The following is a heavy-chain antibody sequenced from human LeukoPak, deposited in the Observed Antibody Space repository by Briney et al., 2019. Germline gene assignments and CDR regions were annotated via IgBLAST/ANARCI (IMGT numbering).Heavy chain of an antibody. V-gene: IGHV1-2*02. J-gene: IGHJ6*02. Sequence: ASVKVSCKASGYTFNEYYMHWVRQAPGQGLEWMGWINPNSGGTNYAQKFQGRVTMTRDTPITTAYMELSRLRSDDTAVYYCARGSNCANGVCYPNYYFHGMDVWGQGTTVTVSS. CDR2: INPNSGGT. CDR3: ARGSNCANGVCYPNYYFHGMDV. CDR1: GYTFNEYY. D-gene: IGHD2-8*01.